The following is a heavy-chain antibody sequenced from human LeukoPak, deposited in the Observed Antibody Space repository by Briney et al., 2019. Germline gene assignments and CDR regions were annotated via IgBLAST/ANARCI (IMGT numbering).Heavy chain of an antibody. CDR1: GFTFSSYW. D-gene: IGHD4-23*01. V-gene: IGHV3-74*01. CDR2: INSDGSTT. Sequence: SGGSLRLSCSASGFTFSSYWMHWARQAPGKGLVLVSRINSDGSTTSYADSVKGRFTISRDNAKNTLYLQMNSLRAEDTAVYYCATQNSGSVDYWGQGTLVTVSS. CDR3: ATQNSGSVDY. J-gene: IGHJ4*02.